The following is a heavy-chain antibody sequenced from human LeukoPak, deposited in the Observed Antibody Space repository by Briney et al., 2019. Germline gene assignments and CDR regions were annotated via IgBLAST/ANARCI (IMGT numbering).Heavy chain of an antibody. J-gene: IGHJ3*01. CDR2: TFYTGRT. CDR1: GDSIISNIYW. Sequence: PSETLSLTCTVSGDSIISNIYWWDWVRLPPGKGLEWIGATFYTGRTFYSPYLKSRVTISVDKSKNQFTLDLRSATAADTAVFYCARRRHNFDFYDVWGQGTRVTVSS. D-gene: IGHD3/OR15-3a*01. CDR3: ARRRHNFDFYDV. V-gene: IGHV4-39*01.